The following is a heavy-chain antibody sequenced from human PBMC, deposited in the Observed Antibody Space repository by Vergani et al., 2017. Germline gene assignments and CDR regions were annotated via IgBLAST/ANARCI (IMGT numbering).Heavy chain of an antibody. D-gene: IGHD3-10*01. J-gene: IGHJ6*02. V-gene: IGHV4-61*02. CDR1: GGSINTGAYY. CDR2: VYTSGMT. Sequence: QVQLQESGPRLVRPSQTLSPTCTVSGGSINTGAYYWSWIRPPAGKGLEWIGRVYTSGMTNYNPSLKSRVTILVDRSKSQLSLKLTSVTAGDTAVYFCARELSYYYGSGSDDYNPYYYEGMDVWGPGTTVTVSS. CDR3: ARELSYYYGSGSDDYNPYYYEGMDV.